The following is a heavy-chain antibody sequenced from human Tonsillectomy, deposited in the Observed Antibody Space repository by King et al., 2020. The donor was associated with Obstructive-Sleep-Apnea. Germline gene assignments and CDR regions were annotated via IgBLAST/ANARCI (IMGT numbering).Heavy chain of an antibody. CDR1: GFTLSKYA. CDR2: FCDNDGSI. Sequence: VQLVESGGGLVQPGGALRVSCAASGFTLSKYAMSLVGQAPGKGLEWVSGFCDNDGSIYYADSVKGRFTISRDNSKNTPYLQMNSLRVEDTAGYYCAKSSDGDYVAFDIWGQGTMVTVSS. D-gene: IGHD4-17*01. V-gene: IGHV3-23*04. J-gene: IGHJ3*02. CDR3: AKSSDGDYVAFDI.